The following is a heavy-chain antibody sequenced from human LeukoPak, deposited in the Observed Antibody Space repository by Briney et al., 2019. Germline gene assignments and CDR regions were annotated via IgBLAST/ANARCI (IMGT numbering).Heavy chain of an antibody. CDR1: GGTFSSYA. V-gene: IGHV1-69*13. J-gene: IGHJ4*02. CDR3: ARAPGSRYYGAS. D-gene: IGHD3-3*01. Sequence: GASVKVSCKASGGTFSSYAISWVRQAPGQGLEWMGGIIPIFGTANYAQKFQGRVTITADESTSTAYMELSSLRSEDTAVYYRARAPGSRYYGASWGQGTLVTVSS. CDR2: IIPIFGTA.